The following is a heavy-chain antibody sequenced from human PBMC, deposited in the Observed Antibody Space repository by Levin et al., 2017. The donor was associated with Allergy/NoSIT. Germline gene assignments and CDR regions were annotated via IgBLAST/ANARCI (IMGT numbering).Heavy chain of an antibody. J-gene: IGHJ4*02. CDR2: ISSRSSNI. V-gene: IGHV3-21*01. D-gene: IGHD1-26*01. CDR1: GFTFSNYS. CDR3: ARDSTAVSSDY. Sequence: ETLSLTCAASGFTFSNYSMNWVRQAPGKGLEWVSSISSRSSNIYYADSVKGRFTISRDNAKNSLYLQMNSLTAEDTAVYYCARDSTAVSSDYWGQGTLVTVSS.